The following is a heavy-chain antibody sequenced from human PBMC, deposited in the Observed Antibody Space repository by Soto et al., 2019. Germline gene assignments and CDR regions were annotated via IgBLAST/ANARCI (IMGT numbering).Heavy chain of an antibody. Sequence: SQTLSPPCAISGDSVSSNSSAWKWIRTYPSRGLEWLGRTYYRSKWYNDYAVSVKSRITINPDTSKNQFSLQLNSVTPEDTAVYYCARDRSGYSYGYYYYYGMDVWGQGTTVNVS. CDR3: ARDRSGYSYGYYYYYGMDV. CDR2: TYYRSKWYN. J-gene: IGHJ6*02. V-gene: IGHV6-1*01. D-gene: IGHD5-18*01. CDR1: GDSVSSNSSA.